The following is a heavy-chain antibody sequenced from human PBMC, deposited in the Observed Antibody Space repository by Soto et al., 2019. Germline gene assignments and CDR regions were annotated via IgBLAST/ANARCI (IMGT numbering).Heavy chain of an antibody. CDR1: GYSFTSYW. Sequence: EVQLVQSGAEVKKPGESLKISCKGSGYSFTSYWIGWVRQMPGKGLEWMGIIYPGDSNTRYSPSLQGQVTISVDKSISTAYLQWSSLKATDTAMYYCARHAYDFWSGHPNPRYYYGMDGWGQGTTVTVSS. CDR2: IYPGDSNT. D-gene: IGHD3-3*01. V-gene: IGHV5-51*01. CDR3: ARHAYDFWSGHPNPRYYYGMDG. J-gene: IGHJ6*02.